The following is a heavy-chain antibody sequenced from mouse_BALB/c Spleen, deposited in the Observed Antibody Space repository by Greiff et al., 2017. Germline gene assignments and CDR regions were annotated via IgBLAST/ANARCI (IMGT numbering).Heavy chain of an antibody. Sequence: QVQLKQSGAELMKPGASVKISCKATGYTFSSYWIEWVKQRPGHGLEWIGEILPGSGSTNYNEKFKGKATFTADTSSNTAYMQLSSLTSEDSAVYYCARGYYGSSYWYFDVWGAGTTVTVSS. CDR1: GYTFSSYW. J-gene: IGHJ1*01. CDR2: ILPGSGST. D-gene: IGHD1-1*01. CDR3: ARGYYGSSYWYFDV. V-gene: IGHV1-9*01.